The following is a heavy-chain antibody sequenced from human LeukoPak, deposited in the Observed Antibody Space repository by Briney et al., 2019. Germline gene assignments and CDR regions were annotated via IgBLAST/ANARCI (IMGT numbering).Heavy chain of an antibody. CDR1: GFTFDDYG. Sequence: PGGSLRLSCAASGFTFDDYGMSWVRQGPGKGLEWVSGINWNGGMTAYADSVKGRFTISRDNAKNSLYLQMNSLRAEDTAVYYCARAPHIAAPRQDYWGQGTLVTVSS. J-gene: IGHJ4*02. CDR2: INWNGGMT. V-gene: IGHV3-20*04. CDR3: ARAPHIAAPRQDY. D-gene: IGHD5-12*01.